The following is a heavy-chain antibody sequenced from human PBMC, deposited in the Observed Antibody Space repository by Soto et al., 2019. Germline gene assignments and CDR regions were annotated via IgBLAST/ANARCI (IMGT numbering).Heavy chain of an antibody. CDR1: GGSISTSRSY. J-gene: IGHJ5*02. D-gene: IGHD2-21*01. CDR2: IFYSGST. V-gene: IGHV4-39*01. Sequence: QLQLLESGPGLVKASETLSLTCNVSGGSISTSRSYWAWIRQPPGNGLEWLANIFYSGSTYYNPSLASRVTVSVDTSKNEFSLKLRSVTAADTAVYYCARQPTTGDTDLWFDPWGQGTLVTVSS. CDR3: ARQPTTGDTDLWFDP.